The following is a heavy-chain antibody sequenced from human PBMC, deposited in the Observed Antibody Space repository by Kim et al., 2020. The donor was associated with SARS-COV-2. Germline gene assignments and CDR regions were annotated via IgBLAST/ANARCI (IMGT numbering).Heavy chain of an antibody. CDR1: GYSFTSYW. J-gene: IGHJ5*02. CDR2: IDPSDSYT. Sequence: GESLPLSCPGSGYSFTSYWISWVRQMPGKGLEWMGRIDPSDSYTNYSPSFQGHVTISADKSISTAYLQWSSLKASDTAMYYCARQERQWLVGRWFDPWGQGTLVTVSS. D-gene: IGHD6-19*01. CDR3: ARQERQWLVGRWFDP. V-gene: IGHV5-10-1*01.